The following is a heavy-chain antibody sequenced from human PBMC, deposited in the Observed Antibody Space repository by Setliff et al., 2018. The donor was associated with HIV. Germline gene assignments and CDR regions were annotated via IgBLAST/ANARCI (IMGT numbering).Heavy chain of an antibody. Sequence: SETLSLTCTVSGGSIRNYYWSWIRQSAGKGLEWIGRVHKSGNTDYNPSLKGRVTMSVDTSMNQFFLKLTSMTAADTAIYYCARDMEDFGVLPSAPFDPWGRGTLVTVSS. J-gene: IGHJ5*02. CDR3: ARDMEDFGVLPSAPFDP. V-gene: IGHV4-4*07. CDR2: VHKSGNT. D-gene: IGHD2-2*01. CDR1: GGSIRNYY.